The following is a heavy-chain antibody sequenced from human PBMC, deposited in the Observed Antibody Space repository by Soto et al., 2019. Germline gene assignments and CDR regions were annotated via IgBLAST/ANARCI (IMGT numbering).Heavy chain of an antibody. CDR2: ISYDGSNK. J-gene: IGHJ4*02. V-gene: IGHV3-30-3*01. Sequence: QVQLVESGGGVVQPGRSLRLSCAASGFTFSSYAMHWVRQAPGKGLEWVAVISYDGSNKYYADSVKGRFIISRDNSKNPLHMQVNRLRAAVPAVYYCARDRIRAAAGYFDFCRQGTMVTVSS. D-gene: IGHD6-13*01. CDR3: ARDRIRAAAGYFDF. CDR1: GFTFSSYA.